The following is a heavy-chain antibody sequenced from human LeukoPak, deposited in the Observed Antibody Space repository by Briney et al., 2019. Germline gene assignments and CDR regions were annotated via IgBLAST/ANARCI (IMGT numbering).Heavy chain of an antibody. CDR1: GFTFSSYS. Sequence: GGSLRLSCAASGFTFSSYSMKWVRRAPGKGLVWVSYFSSTSGTISYADSVKGRFTISRDNAKNSLSLQMNSLRAEDTAVYYCARDHIYAFDIWGHGTMVTVSS. D-gene: IGHD2-21*01. V-gene: IGHV3-48*01. J-gene: IGHJ3*02. CDR3: ARDHIYAFDI. CDR2: FSSTSGTI.